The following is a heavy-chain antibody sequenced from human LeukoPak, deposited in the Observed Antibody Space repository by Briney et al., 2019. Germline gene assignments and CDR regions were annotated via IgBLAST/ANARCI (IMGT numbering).Heavy chain of an antibody. J-gene: IGHJ5*02. D-gene: IGHD2-15*01. CDR1: GYTFTHYY. V-gene: IGHV1-46*01. Sequence: ASVKVSCKASGYTFTHYYMHWVRQAPGQGLEWMGIINLSGGNTSLAQRFQDRVTITRDTSTSTVYMELSSLRSEDTAVYYCARTKHPNCSGGSCYSTRFDPWGQGTLVTVSS. CDR2: INLSGGNT. CDR3: ARTKHPNCSGGSCYSTRFDP.